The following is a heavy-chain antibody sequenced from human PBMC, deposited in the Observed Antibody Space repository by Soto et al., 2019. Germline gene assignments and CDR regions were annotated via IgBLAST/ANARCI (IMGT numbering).Heavy chain of an antibody. Sequence: PGESLKISCKGSGSRFTSYWIGWVHQIPGKGLGWMGIIYPGDSDTRYSPSFQGQVTISADKSISTAYLQWSSLKASDTAMYYCARSPMVVTPHYYYYGMDVWGQGTTVTVSS. CDR3: ARSPMVVTPHYYYYGMDV. CDR2: IYPGDSDT. J-gene: IGHJ6*02. V-gene: IGHV5-51*07. CDR1: GSRFTSYW. D-gene: IGHD2-21*02.